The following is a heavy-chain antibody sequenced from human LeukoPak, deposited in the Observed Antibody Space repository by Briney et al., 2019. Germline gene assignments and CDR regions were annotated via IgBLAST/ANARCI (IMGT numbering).Heavy chain of an antibody. Sequence: SETLSLTCSVSGYSISGGYYWGWIRQPPGKGLEWIGSIYHSGTTYYNPSLKSRVTISVDTSKNQFSLKLSSVTAADTAVYYCASYLLGYCSGGSCYSDYFDYWGQGTLVTVSS. CDR3: ASYLLGYCSGGSCYSDYFDY. CDR2: IYHSGTT. CDR1: GYSISGGYY. V-gene: IGHV4-38-2*01. D-gene: IGHD2-15*01. J-gene: IGHJ4*02.